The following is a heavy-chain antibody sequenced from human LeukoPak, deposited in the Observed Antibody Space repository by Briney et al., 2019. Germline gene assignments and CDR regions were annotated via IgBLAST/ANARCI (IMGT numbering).Heavy chain of an antibody. V-gene: IGHV3-30*18. J-gene: IGHJ4*02. CDR3: AKDMASRDDYSNLFDY. CDR1: GFTFSSYG. CDR2: ISYDGSNK. D-gene: IGHD4-11*01. Sequence: GGSLRLSCAASGFTFSSYGMHWVRQAPGKGLEWVAVISYDGSNKYYADSVEGRFTISRDNSKNTLYLQMSSLRAEDTAVYYCAKDMASRDDYSNLFDYWGQGTLVTVSS.